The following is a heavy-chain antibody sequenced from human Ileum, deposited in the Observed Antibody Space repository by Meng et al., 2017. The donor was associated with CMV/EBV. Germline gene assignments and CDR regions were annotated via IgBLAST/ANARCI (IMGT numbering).Heavy chain of an antibody. Sequence: GESLKISCAASGFTFSSYWMHWVRQAPGKGLVWVSRINSDGSSTSYADSVKGRFTISRDNSKNTLYLQMNSLRAEDTAVYYCARDLPGFWSGYPRYGMDVWGQGTTVTVSS. J-gene: IGHJ6*02. D-gene: IGHD3-3*01. CDR1: GFTFSSYW. V-gene: IGHV3-74*01. CDR2: INSDGSST. CDR3: ARDLPGFWSGYPRYGMDV.